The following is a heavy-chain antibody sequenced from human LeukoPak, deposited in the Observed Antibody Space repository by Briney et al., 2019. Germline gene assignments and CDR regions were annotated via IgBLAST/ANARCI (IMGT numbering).Heavy chain of an antibody. CDR3: ARDNGIAVAGRFVSFFDY. J-gene: IGHJ4*02. Sequence: GGSLRLSCAASGFTFSSYEMNWVRQAPGKGLEWVSYISSSGSTIYYADSVKGRFTISRGNAKNSLYLQMNSLRAEDTAVYYCARDNGIAVAGRFVSFFDYWGQGTLVTVSS. V-gene: IGHV3-48*03. CDR1: GFTFSSYE. CDR2: ISSSGSTI. D-gene: IGHD6-19*01.